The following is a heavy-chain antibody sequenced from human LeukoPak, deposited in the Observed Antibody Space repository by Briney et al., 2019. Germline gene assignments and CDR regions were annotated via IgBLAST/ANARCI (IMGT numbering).Heavy chain of an antibody. V-gene: IGHV3-30*04. D-gene: IGHD2-2*01. CDR3: ARSLGYCSSTSCSNWFDP. CDR2: ISYDGSNK. Sequence: GGSLRLSCAASGFTFSSYAMHWVRQAPGKGLEWVAVISYDGSNKYYADFVTGRFTISRDNSKNTLYLQMNSLRAEDTAVYYCARSLGYCSSTSCSNWFDPWGQGTLVTVSS. CDR1: GFTFSSYA. J-gene: IGHJ5*02.